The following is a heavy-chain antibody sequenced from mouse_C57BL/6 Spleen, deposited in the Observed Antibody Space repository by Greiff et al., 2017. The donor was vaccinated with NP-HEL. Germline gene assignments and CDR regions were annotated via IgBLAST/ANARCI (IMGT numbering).Heavy chain of an antibody. V-gene: IGHV1-82*01. Sequence: VKLMESGPELVKPGASVKISCKASGYAFSSSWMNWVKQRPGKGLEWIGRIYPGDGDTNYNGKFKGKATLTADKSSSTAYMQLSSLTSEDSAVYFCARSEATVVEAYWGQGTLVTVSA. D-gene: IGHD1-1*01. J-gene: IGHJ3*01. CDR3: ARSEATVVEAY. CDR2: IYPGDGDT. CDR1: GYAFSSSW.